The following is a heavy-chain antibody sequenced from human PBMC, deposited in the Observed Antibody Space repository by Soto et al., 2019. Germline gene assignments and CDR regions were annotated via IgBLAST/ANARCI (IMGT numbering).Heavy chain of an antibody. D-gene: IGHD6-13*01. J-gene: IGHJ5*02. Sequence: SVKVSCKASGGTFSSYAISWVRQAPGQGLEWMGGIIPIFGTANYAQKFQGRVTITADESTSTAYMELSSLRSEDTAVYYCARVIYQFAAAGINRFAPWGKGTLDPVSS. CDR1: GGTFSSYA. CDR2: IIPIFGTA. CDR3: ARVIYQFAAAGINRFAP. V-gene: IGHV1-69*13.